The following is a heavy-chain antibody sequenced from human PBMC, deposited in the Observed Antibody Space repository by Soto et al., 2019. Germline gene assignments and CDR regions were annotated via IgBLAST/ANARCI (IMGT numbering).Heavy chain of an antibody. J-gene: IGHJ5*02. CDR1: GGTFSSYA. CDR3: ARLIVGATRDGVAGRDWFDP. D-gene: IGHD1-26*01. Sequence: QVQLVQSGAEVKKPGSSVKVSCKASGGTFSSYAISWVRQAPGQGLEWMGGIIPIFGTANYAQKFQGRVTITADESTSTAYMELSSLRSEDTAVYYCARLIVGATRDGVAGRDWFDPWGQGTLVTVSS. CDR2: IIPIFGTA. V-gene: IGHV1-69*01.